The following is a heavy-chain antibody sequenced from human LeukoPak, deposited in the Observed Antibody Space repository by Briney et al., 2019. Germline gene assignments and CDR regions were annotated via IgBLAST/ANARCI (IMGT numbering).Heavy chain of an antibody. V-gene: IGHV4-38-2*01. CDR1: GFSIGSDYY. CDR3: ARSTDLTHTLLDY. J-gene: IGHJ4*02. D-gene: IGHD5/OR15-5a*01. Sequence: PSETLSLTCSVSGFSIGSDYYWGWIRQPPGKGLECIGSMYHGGSTYYNPSFKSRLTISVDTSKNQFSLNLSSVTVADTAMYYCARSTDLTHTLLDYWGQGTLITVSS. CDR2: MYHGGST.